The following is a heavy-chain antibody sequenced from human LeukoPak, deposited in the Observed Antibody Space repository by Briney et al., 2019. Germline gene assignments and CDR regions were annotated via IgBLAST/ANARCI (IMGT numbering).Heavy chain of an antibody. J-gene: IGHJ4*02. CDR1: GFTFSSYA. D-gene: IGHD6-19*01. CDR2: ISGSGGST. Sequence: PGGSLRLSCAASGFTFSSYAMSWVRQAPGKGLEWVSAISGSGGSTYYADSVKGRFTISRDNSKNTLYLQMSSLRAEDTAVYYCAKDPDSSGWPSDYWGQGTPVTVSS. V-gene: IGHV3-23*01. CDR3: AKDPDSSGWPSDY.